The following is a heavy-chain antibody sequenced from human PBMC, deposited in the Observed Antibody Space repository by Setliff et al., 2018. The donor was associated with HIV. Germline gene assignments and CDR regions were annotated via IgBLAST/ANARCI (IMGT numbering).Heavy chain of an antibody. CDR1: GYTFTRHH. D-gene: IGHD5-12*01. CDR3: ARGPLYGYDRGYFDY. Sequence: SVKVSCKASGYTFTRHHVHWVRQAPGQGLEWMGIINPIVSVPNYAQKFQDRVTITADESTSTAYMEMSSLRSEDTALYYCARGPLYGYDRGYFDYWGQGTLVTVSS. CDR2: INPIVSVP. V-gene: IGHV1-69*04. J-gene: IGHJ4*02.